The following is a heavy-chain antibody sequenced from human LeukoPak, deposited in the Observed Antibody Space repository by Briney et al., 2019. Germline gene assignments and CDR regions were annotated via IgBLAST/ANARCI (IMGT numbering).Heavy chain of an antibody. CDR2: LSPSGADT. Sequence: GGSLRLSCAASGFPFTNYAMNWVRQSPGKGLEWVSTLSPSGADTYYADSVKGRFTISRDISKNTLYLRMNSLRAEDTAVYYCARRAYNWGAFDIWGQGTMVTVSS. CDR1: GFPFTNYA. D-gene: IGHD5-24*01. V-gene: IGHV3-23*01. J-gene: IGHJ3*02. CDR3: ARRAYNWGAFDI.